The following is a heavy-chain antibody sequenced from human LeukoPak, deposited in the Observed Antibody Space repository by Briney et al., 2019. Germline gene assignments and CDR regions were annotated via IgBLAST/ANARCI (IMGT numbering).Heavy chain of an antibody. J-gene: IGHJ4*02. CDR3: ARQVENYYDSSGFSPTYYFDY. CDR2: IYTSGST. Sequence: SETRSLTCTVSGGSISSYYWSWIRQPAGKGLEWIGYIYTSGSTNYNRSLKSRFTLPVDTSKNQFPLQLTSVTAPDTAVYSCARQVENYYDSSGFSPTYYFDYWGQGTLVTVSS. V-gene: IGHV4-4*09. D-gene: IGHD3-22*01. CDR1: GGSISSYY.